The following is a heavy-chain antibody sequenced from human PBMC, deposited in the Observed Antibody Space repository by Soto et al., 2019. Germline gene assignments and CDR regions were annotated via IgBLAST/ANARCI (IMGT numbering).Heavy chain of an antibody. CDR2: ISSSSSTI. CDR1: GFTFSSYS. Sequence: GGSLRLSCAASGFTFSSYSMNWVRQAPGKGLEWVSYISSSSSTIYYADSVKGRFTISRDNAKNSLYLQMNSLRAEDTAVYYCARLHPGVIVNSDAFDIWGQGTMVTVSS. CDR3: ARLHPGVIVNSDAFDI. V-gene: IGHV3-48*01. J-gene: IGHJ3*02. D-gene: IGHD3-16*02.